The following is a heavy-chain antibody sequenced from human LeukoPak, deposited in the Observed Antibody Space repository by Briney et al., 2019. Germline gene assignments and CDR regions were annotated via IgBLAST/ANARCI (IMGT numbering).Heavy chain of an antibody. CDR2: IYPNSGNT. Sequence: ASVKVSCKASGYTFTSYDINWVRHTPGQGHECMVWIYPNSGNTGYAQKFQGRVTMTRNTSISTSYMELSSLRSEDTAVYYCARGRRFLEWFRPRYYYYYMDVWGKGTTVSVSS. J-gene: IGHJ6*03. V-gene: IGHV1-8*01. CDR3: ARGRRFLEWFRPRYYYYYMDV. D-gene: IGHD3-3*01. CDR1: GYTFTSYD.